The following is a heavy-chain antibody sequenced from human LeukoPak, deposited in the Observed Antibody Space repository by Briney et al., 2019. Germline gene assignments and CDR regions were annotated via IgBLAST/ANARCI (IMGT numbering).Heavy chain of an antibody. CDR1: GGSISIYY. V-gene: IGHV4-59*08. CDR2: IYYSGST. D-gene: IGHD4-23*01. CDR3: ASATVVTVFDY. J-gene: IGHJ4*02. Sequence: SETLSLTCTVSGGSISIYYWSWIRQPPGKGLEWIGYIYYSGSTNYNPSLKSRVTISVDTSKNQFSLKLSSVTAADTAVYYCASATVVTVFDYWGQGTLVTVSS.